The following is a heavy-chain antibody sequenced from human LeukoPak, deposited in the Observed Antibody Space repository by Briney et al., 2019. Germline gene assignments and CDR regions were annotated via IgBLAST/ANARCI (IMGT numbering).Heavy chain of an antibody. J-gene: IGHJ5*02. Sequence: PSETLSLTCTVSGGSISSYYWSWIRQPAGKGLEWIGRIYTSGSTNYNPSLKSRVTMSVDTSKNQFSLKLSSVTAADTAVYYCARVKVHSSSRWFDPWGQGTLVTVSS. D-gene: IGHD6-6*01. V-gene: IGHV4-4*07. CDR3: ARVKVHSSSRWFDP. CDR1: GGSISSYY. CDR2: IYTSGST.